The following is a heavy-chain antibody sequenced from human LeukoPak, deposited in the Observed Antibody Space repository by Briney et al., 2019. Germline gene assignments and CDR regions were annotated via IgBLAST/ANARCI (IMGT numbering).Heavy chain of an antibody. CDR3: ARVASYCSSTSCLDY. V-gene: IGHV4-34*01. Sequence: SETLSLTCAVYGGSFSGYYWSWIRQPPGKGLEWIGEINHSGSTNYNPSLKSRVPISVDTSKNQFSLKLSSVTAADTAVYYCARVASYCSSTSCLDYWGQGTLVTVSS. CDR2: INHSGST. D-gene: IGHD2-2*01. CDR1: GGSFSGYY. J-gene: IGHJ4*02.